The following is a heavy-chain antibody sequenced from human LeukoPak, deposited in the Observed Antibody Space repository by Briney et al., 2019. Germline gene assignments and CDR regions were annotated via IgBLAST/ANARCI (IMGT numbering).Heavy chain of an antibody. CDR2: IIPIFGTA. J-gene: IGHJ4*02. Sequence: ASVKVSCKASGGTFSSYAISWVRQAPGQGLEWMGGIIPIFGTANYAQKFQGRVTITTDESTSTAYVELSSLRSEDTAVYYCARVAEDSTSYYYSDYWGQGTLVTVSS. CDR1: GGTFSSYA. V-gene: IGHV1-69*05. CDR3: ARVAEDSTSYYYSDY. D-gene: IGHD2-2*01.